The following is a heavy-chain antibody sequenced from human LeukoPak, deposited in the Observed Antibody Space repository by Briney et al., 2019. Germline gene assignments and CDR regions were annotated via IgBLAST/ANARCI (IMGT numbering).Heavy chain of an antibody. J-gene: IGHJ4*02. V-gene: IGHV4-59*12. CDR2: VYYTGST. Sequence: SETLSLTCTVSGGSISSYYWSWVRQPPGKGLEGIGFVYYTGSTYYNPSLKSRVTISVDTSKNQFSLKLSSVTAADTAVYYCAREPTDCGGDCYPYWGQGNLVTVSS. CDR3: AREPTDCGGDCYPY. D-gene: IGHD2-21*02. CDR1: GGSISSYY.